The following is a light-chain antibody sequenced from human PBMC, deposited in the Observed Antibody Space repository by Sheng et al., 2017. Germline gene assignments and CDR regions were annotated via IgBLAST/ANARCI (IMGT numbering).Light chain of an antibody. CDR2: GAS. J-gene: IGKJ1*01. CDR3: MQALQTRT. Sequence: EIVMTQSPATLSVSPGERATLSCRASQSVSPHYFAWYQQKPGQAPRLLIYGASSRATGIPDRFSGSGSGTDFTLKISRAEAEDVGVYYCMQALQTRTFGQGTKVDIK. CDR1: QSVSPHY. V-gene: IGKV3-20*01.